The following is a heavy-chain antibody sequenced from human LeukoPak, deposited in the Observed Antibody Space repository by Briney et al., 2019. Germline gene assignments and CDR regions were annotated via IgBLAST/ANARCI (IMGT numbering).Heavy chain of an antibody. D-gene: IGHD6-6*01. CDR2: IYSGGST. J-gene: IGHJ4*02. CDR1: GFTVSSNY. V-gene: IGHV3-53*01. Sequence: GGSLRLSCAASGFTVSSNYMSWVRQAPGKGQEWVSVIYSGGSTYYADSVQGRFTISRDNSKNTLYLQMNSLRAEDTAVYYCARDRLYSSSSEDYWGQGILVTVSS. CDR3: ARDRLYSSSSEDY.